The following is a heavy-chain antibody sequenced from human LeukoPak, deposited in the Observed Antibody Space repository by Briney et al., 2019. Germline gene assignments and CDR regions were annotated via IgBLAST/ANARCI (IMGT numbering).Heavy chain of an antibody. J-gene: IGHJ5*02. D-gene: IGHD3-10*01. V-gene: IGHV2-70*11. CDR1: GFSLSTSGMC. Sequence: RKSGPTLVNPTQTLTLTCTFSGFSLSTSGMCVSWVRQPPGKALEWLARIDWDDDEYYSTSLKTRLTISKDTSKNQVVFTMTNMDPXXXATYYXXRXTIYLGPAGFDPWGQGTLVTVSX. CDR2: IDWDDDE. CDR3: XRXTIYLGPAGFDP.